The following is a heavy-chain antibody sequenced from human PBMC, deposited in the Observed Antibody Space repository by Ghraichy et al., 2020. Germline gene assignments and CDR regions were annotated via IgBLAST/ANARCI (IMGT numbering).Heavy chain of an antibody. J-gene: IGHJ6*02. D-gene: IGHD3-22*01. CDR2: IKQDGSER. V-gene: IGHV3-7*01. Sequence: GESLNISCAASGFTFSDYWMSWVRQAPGKGLEWVANIKQDGSERYYVGSVKGRFTFSRDNAENSLYLQMNSLRGEDTAVYYCARVTYYYDSSGSKYCFGMDVWGQGTTVTVSS. CDR1: GFTFSDYW. CDR3: ARVTYYYDSSGSKYCFGMDV.